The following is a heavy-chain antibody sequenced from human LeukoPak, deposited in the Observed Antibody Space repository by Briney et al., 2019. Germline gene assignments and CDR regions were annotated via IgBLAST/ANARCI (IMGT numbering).Heavy chain of an antibody. CDR2: ISGSGGST. V-gene: IGHV3-23*01. CDR3: AKAGPPTRYCSGGSCLVDY. D-gene: IGHD2-15*01. CDR1: GFTFSSYA. Sequence: GGSLRLSCEASGFTFSSYAMSWVRQAPGKGLEWVSAISGSGGSTYYADSVKGRFTISRDNSKNTLYLQMDSLRAEDTAVYYCAKAGPPTRYCSGGSCLVDYWGQGTLVTVSS. J-gene: IGHJ4*02.